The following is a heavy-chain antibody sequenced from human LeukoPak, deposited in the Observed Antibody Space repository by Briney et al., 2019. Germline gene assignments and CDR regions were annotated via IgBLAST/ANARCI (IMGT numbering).Heavy chain of an antibody. CDR3: VRGITMFQH. Sequence: GGSLRLSCAASGFTFDEYGMSWVRQAPGKGLERVSGISLNGGSTGYADSMKGRFTISRDNAKNSLYLEMNSLRAEDTALYYCVRGITMFQHWGQGTLVTVSS. CDR1: GFTFDEYG. D-gene: IGHD1-20*01. V-gene: IGHV3-20*04. J-gene: IGHJ1*01. CDR2: ISLNGGST.